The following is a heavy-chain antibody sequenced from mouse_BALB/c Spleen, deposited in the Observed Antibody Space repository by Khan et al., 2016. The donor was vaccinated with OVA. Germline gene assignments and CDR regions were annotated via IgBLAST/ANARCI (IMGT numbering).Heavy chain of an antibody. V-gene: IGHV1-7*01. CDR1: GYTFINYW. CDR2: INPSTGYT. Sequence: QVQLKESGAELAKPGASVKMSCKASGYTFINYWILWVKQRPGQGLEWIGYINPSTGYTEYNQNFKEKATLTADKPSSTTNMQLISLTSEDSAVYYCARRGLRWDFDYWGQGTTLTVSS. J-gene: IGHJ2*01. CDR3: ARRGLRWDFDY. D-gene: IGHD1-1*01.